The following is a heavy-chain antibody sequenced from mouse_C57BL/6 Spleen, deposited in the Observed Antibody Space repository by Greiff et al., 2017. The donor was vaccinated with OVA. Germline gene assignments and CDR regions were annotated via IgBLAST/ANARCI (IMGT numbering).Heavy chain of an antibody. CDR1: GYSFTSYY. D-gene: IGHD1-1*01. CDR2: IYPGSGNT. Sequence: VQLQQSGPELVKPGASVKISCKASGYSFTSYYIHWVKQRPGQGLEWIGWIYPGSGNTKYHEKFKGKATLTADTSSSTAYMQLSSLTSEDSAVYYCARSGYYEYCDYWGQGTTLTVSS. CDR3: ARSGYYEYCDY. J-gene: IGHJ2*01. V-gene: IGHV1-66*01.